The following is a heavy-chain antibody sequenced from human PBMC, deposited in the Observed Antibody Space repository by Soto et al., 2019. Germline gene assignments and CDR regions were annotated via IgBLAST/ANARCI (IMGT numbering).Heavy chain of an antibody. CDR1: GGSISSSSYY. J-gene: IGHJ6*02. V-gene: IGHV4-39*01. D-gene: IGHD3-10*01. Sequence: SETLSLTCTVSGGSISSSSYYWGWIRQPPGKGLEWIGSIYYRGSTYYNPSLKSRVTISVDTSKNQFSLKLSSVTAADTAVYYCARAYGSGSFFRYYYYYGMDVWGQGTTVTVSS. CDR2: IYYRGST. CDR3: ARAYGSGSFFRYYYYYGMDV.